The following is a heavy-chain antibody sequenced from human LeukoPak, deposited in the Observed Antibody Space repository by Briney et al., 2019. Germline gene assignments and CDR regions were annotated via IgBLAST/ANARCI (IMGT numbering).Heavy chain of an antibody. D-gene: IGHD6-19*01. V-gene: IGHV6-1*01. CDR3: ARDLGNSGWYTFDY. J-gene: IGHJ4*02. Sequence: QTLSVTCAISGDSVSSNNGAWNWIRQSPSRGLEWLGRTYYRSKWYNDYAESMKGRITINSDTSKNQFSLQLNPVTPEDTAVYYCARDLGNSGWYTFDYWGQGTLVTVSS. CDR2: TYYRSKWYN. CDR1: GDSVSSNNGA.